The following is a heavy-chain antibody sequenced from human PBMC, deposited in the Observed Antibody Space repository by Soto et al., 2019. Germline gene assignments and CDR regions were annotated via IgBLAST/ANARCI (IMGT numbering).Heavy chain of an antibody. CDR1: GFTFSSYS. Sequence: GGSLRLSCAASGFTFSSYSMNWVRQAPGKGLEWVSYISSSSSTIYYADSVKGRFTISRDNAKNSLYLQMNSLRAEDTAVYYCAKDPLPAAEAYYYYYMDVWGKGTTVTVSS. CDR2: ISSSSSTI. D-gene: IGHD2-2*01. J-gene: IGHJ6*03. CDR3: AKDPLPAAEAYYYYYMDV. V-gene: IGHV3-48*01.